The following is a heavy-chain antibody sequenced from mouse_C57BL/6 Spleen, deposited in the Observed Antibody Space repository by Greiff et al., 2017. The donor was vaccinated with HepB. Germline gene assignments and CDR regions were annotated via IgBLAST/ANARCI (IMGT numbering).Heavy chain of an antibody. CDR2: IDPSDSYT. Sequence: QVQLQQPGAELVMPGASVKLSCKASGYTFTSYWMHWVKQRPGQGLEWIGEIDPSDSYTNYNQKFKGKSTLTVDKSSSTAYMQLSSLTSEDSAVYYCARALLLRSSYAMDYWGQGTSVTVSS. J-gene: IGHJ4*01. V-gene: IGHV1-69*01. CDR1: GYTFTSYW. CDR3: ARALLLRSSYAMDY. D-gene: IGHD1-1*01.